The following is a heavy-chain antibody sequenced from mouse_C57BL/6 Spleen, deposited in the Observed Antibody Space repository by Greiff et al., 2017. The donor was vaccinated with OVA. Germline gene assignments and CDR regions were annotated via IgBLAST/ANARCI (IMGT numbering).Heavy chain of an antibody. CDR3: ARGGDIGYDYDSWFAY. J-gene: IGHJ3*01. CDR2: IYPSDSET. CDR1: GYTFTSYW. D-gene: IGHD2-4*01. V-gene: IGHV1-61*01. Sequence: VQLQQPGAELVRPGSSVKLSCKASGYTFTSYWMDWVKQRPGQGLEWIGNIYPSDSETHYNQKFKDKATLTVDKSSSTAYMQLSSLTSEDSAVYYCARGGDIGYDYDSWFAYWGQGTLVTVSA.